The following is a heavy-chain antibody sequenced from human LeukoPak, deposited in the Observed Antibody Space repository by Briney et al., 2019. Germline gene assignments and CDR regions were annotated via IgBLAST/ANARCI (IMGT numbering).Heavy chain of an antibody. CDR3: ARDQSAHYYYYMDV. CDR2: IYTSGST. V-gene: IGHV4-4*07. J-gene: IGHJ6*03. Sequence: SETLSLTCTVSGGSISSYYWSWIRQPAGKGLEWIGRIYTSGSTNYNPSLKSRVTMSVDTSKNQFSLKLSSVTAAGTAVYYCARDQSAHYYYYMDVWGKGTTVTVSS. CDR1: GGSISSYY.